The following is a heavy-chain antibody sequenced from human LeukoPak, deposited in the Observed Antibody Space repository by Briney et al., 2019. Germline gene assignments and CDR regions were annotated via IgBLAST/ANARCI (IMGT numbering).Heavy chain of an antibody. CDR3: AKGIQLWSYYFDY. CDR2: ISSSSSYI. J-gene: IGHJ4*02. Sequence: GGSLRLSCAASGFTFSSYSMNWVRQASGKGLECVSSISSSSSYIYYADSVKGRFTISRDNAKNSLYLQMNSLRAEDTAVYYCAKGIQLWSYYFDYWGQGTLVTVSS. V-gene: IGHV3-21*04. CDR1: GFTFSSYS. D-gene: IGHD5-18*01.